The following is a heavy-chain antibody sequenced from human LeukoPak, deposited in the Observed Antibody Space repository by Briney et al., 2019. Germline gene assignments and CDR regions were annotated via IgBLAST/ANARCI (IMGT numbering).Heavy chain of an antibody. J-gene: IGHJ4*02. Sequence: GSLRLSCAASGFTFSSYCMHWVRQAPGKGLVWVSRINTDGSTTNYADSVKGRFTISRDDAKNTLYLQMNSLRVEDTAVYYCAREDYGDYYFDYWGQGTQVTVSS. V-gene: IGHV3-74*01. CDR3: AREDYGDYYFDY. CDR1: GFTFSSYC. D-gene: IGHD4-17*01. CDR2: INTDGSTT.